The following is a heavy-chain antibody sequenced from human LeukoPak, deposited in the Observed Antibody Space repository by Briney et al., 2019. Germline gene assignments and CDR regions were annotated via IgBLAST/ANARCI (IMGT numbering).Heavy chain of an antibody. D-gene: IGHD6-19*01. CDR3: AKGSGSGWYGWFAL. J-gene: IGHJ5*02. CDR2: IDASGGST. Sequence: PGGSLRLSCAASGFTFSNAWMTWVRQAPGKGLEWVSSIDASGGSTYYADSVKGRFTISRDNSKNTFYLQMNTLRADDTAVYYCAKGSGSGWYGWFALWGQGTLVTVSS. V-gene: IGHV3-23*01. CDR1: GFTFSNAW.